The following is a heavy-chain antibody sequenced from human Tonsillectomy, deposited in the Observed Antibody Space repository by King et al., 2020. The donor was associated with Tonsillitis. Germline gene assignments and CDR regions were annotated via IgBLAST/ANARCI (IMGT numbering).Heavy chain of an antibody. CDR3: AGDENDSSASYPNWFDP. CDR2: ISSSTTYI. D-gene: IGHD3-22*01. J-gene: IGHJ5*02. Sequence: QLVESGGGLVKPGGSLRLSCAASGFTFSSYSMNWVRQAPGKGLEWVSSISSSTTYIYYADSVKGRFTISRDNAKNSLYLQMNGLRAEDTAVYYCAGDENDSSASYPNWFDPWGQGTLVTVSS. V-gene: IGHV3-21*01. CDR1: GFTFSSYS.